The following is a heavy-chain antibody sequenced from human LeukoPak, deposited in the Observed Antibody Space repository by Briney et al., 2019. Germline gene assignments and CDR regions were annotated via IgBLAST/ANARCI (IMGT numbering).Heavy chain of an antibody. J-gene: IGHJ6*03. V-gene: IGHV4-59*01. CDR2: IYYSGST. D-gene: IGHD3-10*01. CDR3: ARIGYELQGSGSYYYMDV. CDR1: GGSISSYY. Sequence: PSETLSLTCTVSGGSISSYYWSWIRQPPGKGLEWIGYIYYSGSTNYNPSLKSRVTISVDTSKNQFSLKLSSVTAADTAVYYCARIGYELQGSGSYYYMDVWGKGTTVTVSS.